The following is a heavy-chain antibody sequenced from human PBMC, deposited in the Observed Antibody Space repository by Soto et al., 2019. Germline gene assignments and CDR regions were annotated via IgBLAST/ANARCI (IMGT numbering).Heavy chain of an antibody. J-gene: IGHJ4*02. D-gene: IGHD6-13*01. CDR1: GFTFSSYA. CDR3: AKSYSSNWYDYFDY. V-gene: IGHV3-23*01. Sequence: PGGSLRLSCAASGFTFSSYAMSWVRQAPGKGLEWVSGITGSGDNTYYADSVKGRFTISRDTSKNTLYLQMNSLRAEDTALYYCAKSYSSNWYDYFDYWGQGTLVTVSS. CDR2: ITGSGDNT.